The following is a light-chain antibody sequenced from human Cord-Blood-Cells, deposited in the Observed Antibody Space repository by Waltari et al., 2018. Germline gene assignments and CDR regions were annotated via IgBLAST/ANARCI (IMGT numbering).Light chain of an antibody. J-gene: IGKJ1*01. CDR3: EQDGSSPWT. Sequence: EIVLTQSPGTLSLSPGERATLSCRASQSVSSSNLAWYQQKPGQAPRLLIYGASSRATGIPDRFRGSGSGTDFTFTISRLGPEDFAVYYCEQDGSSPWTFGQGTKVEIK. V-gene: IGKV3-20*01. CDR1: QSVSSSN. CDR2: GAS.